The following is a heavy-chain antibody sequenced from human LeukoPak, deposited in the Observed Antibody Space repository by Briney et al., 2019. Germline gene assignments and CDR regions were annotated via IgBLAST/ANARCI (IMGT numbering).Heavy chain of an antibody. Sequence: SETLSLTCSVSGYFLSSGFYWGWIRQPPGKGLEWIASVYHSGTTIYNPSLKSRVTMSMGTSMNHYSLKLRSVTAADTAVYYCARTLSDSSPVATWGQGTLVTVSS. CDR3: ARTLSDSSPVAT. CDR1: GYFLSSGFY. CDR2: VYHSGTT. J-gene: IGHJ4*02. V-gene: IGHV4-38-2*02. D-gene: IGHD3-22*01.